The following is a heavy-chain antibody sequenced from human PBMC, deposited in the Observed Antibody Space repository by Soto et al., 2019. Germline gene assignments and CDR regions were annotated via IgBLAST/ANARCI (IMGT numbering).Heavy chain of an antibody. CDR3: AKGYRWAMVRGAFDP. J-gene: IGHJ5*02. Sequence: EVQLLESGGGLVQPGGSLRLSCAASGFTFSSYAMSWVRQAPGKGLEWVSAISGSGGSTYYADSVKGRFTISRDNSKNTLYLQMNSLRAEETAVYYCAKGYRWAMVRGAFDPWGQGTLVTVSS. CDR2: ISGSGGST. V-gene: IGHV3-23*01. CDR1: GFTFSSYA. D-gene: IGHD3-10*01.